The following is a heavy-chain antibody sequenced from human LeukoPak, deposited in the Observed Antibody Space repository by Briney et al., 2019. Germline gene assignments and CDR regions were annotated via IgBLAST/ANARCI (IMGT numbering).Heavy chain of an antibody. D-gene: IGHD1-26*01. Sequence: SETLSLTCTVSGGTISTYHWNWIPQPAGKGLEWIGRIQNSDTNYNPSLKSRVIISVDTSKKQFSLKLSSVTAADTAVYYCARRTDSGSYNWFDHWGQGTLVTVSS. CDR3: ARRTDSGSYNWFDH. V-gene: IGHV4-4*07. CDR2: IQNSDT. J-gene: IGHJ5*02. CDR1: GGTISTYH.